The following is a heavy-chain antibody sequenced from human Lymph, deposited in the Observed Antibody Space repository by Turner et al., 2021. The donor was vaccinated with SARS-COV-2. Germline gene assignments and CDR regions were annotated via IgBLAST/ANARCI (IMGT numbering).Heavy chain of an antibody. J-gene: IGHJ6*02. Sequence: QVQLQESGPGLVRPSETLSLTCTVSGVSISSQSWSWIRQSPGRGLEWIGYFYKIGSIDYNPTLRSRVTISVDTSKNQLSLNLISMTAADTAVYYCARHQGSTRGYDHGMNVWGQGTAVIVSS. CDR2: FYKIGSI. V-gene: IGHV4-59*08. CDR1: GVSISSQS. D-gene: IGHD1-1*01. CDR3: ARHQGSTRGYDHGMNV.